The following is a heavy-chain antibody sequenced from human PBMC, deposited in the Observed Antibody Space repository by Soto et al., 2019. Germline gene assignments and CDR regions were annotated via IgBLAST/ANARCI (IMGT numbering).Heavy chain of an antibody. Sequence: GGSLRLSCTASGFTFGDYAMSWFRQAPGKGLEWVGFIRSKAYGGTTEYAASVKGRFTISRDDSKSIAYLQMNSLKTEDTAVYYCTRVAVTMVRGVITPDFDYWGQGTLVTVSS. CDR1: GFTFGDYA. J-gene: IGHJ4*02. CDR2: IRSKAYGGTT. D-gene: IGHD3-10*01. V-gene: IGHV3-49*03. CDR3: TRVAVTMVRGVITPDFDY.